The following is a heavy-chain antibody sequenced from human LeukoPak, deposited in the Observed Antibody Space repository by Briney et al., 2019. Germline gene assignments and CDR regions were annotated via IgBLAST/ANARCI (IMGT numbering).Heavy chain of an antibody. CDR1: GFTFSGNG. CDR3: ARLKGTYLMDY. CDR2: IWYDGSYK. Sequence: PGRSLRLSCAASGFTFSGNGMHWVRQAPGKGLEWVALIWYDGSYKYYADSVKGRFTISRDNSKNTLYLEMDSLRVEDTAVYYCARLKGTYLMDYWGQGTLVTVSS. V-gene: IGHV3-33*01. J-gene: IGHJ4*02. D-gene: IGHD3-10*01.